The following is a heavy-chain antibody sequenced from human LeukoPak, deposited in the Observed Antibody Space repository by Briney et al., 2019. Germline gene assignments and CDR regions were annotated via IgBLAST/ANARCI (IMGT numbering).Heavy chain of an antibody. CDR2: ISYDGSNK. J-gene: IGHJ4*02. Sequence: GGSLRLSCAASGSAFSSYAMHWVRQAPGKGLEWVAVISYDGSNKYYADSVKGRFTISRDNSKNTLYLQMNSLRAEDTAVYYCARIAVAGGYYFDYWGRGTLVTVSS. V-gene: IGHV3-30-3*01. CDR1: GSAFSSYA. D-gene: IGHD6-19*01. CDR3: ARIAVAGGYYFDY.